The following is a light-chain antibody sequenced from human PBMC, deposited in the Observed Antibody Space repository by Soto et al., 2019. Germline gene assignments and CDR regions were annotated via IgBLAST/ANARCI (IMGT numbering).Light chain of an antibody. CDR2: GST. CDR1: SSNTGAGYD. J-gene: IGLJ2*01. CDR3: QSYDTSLRVV. Sequence: QPVLTQPPSVSGAPGQRVTISCTGSSSNTGAGYDVNWYQHLPGTVPKLLIYGSTNRPSGVPDRFSGSKSGTSASLAITGLQAEDEADYYCQSYDTSLRVVFGGGTKLTVL. V-gene: IGLV1-40*01.